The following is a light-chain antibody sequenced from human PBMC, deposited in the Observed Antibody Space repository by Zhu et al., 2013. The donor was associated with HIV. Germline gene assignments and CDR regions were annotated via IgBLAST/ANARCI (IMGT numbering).Light chain of an antibody. CDR3: QKYNAAPYT. V-gene: IGKV1-27*01. Sequence: IQMTQSPSLLSAALGDRVTMICRASQDIGNSVAWYHQKSGEVPKVLLYGASTLSSGVSSRISGHSSGTNFTLTISSLQSEDIGTFFCQKYNAAPYTFGPGT. CDR2: GAS. CDR1: QDIGNS. J-gene: IGKJ2*01.